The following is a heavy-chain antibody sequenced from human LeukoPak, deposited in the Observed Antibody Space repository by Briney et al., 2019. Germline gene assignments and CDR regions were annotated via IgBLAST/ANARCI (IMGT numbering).Heavy chain of an antibody. Sequence: SGTLSLTCAVYGGSFSDYYWTWIRPPPGEGLEWIGEINHSGSTNYNPSLKSRVTISVDTSKSQFSLRLSSVTAADTAVYYCARHVDYGDYLNWFDPWGQGTLVTVSS. J-gene: IGHJ5*02. CDR3: ARHVDYGDYLNWFDP. CDR1: GGSFSDYY. V-gene: IGHV4-34*01. D-gene: IGHD4-17*01. CDR2: INHSGST.